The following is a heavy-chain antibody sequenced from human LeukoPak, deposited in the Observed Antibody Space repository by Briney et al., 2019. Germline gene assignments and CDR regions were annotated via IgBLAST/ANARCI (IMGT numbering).Heavy chain of an antibody. Sequence: SETLSLTCTVSGGSISSYYWSWTRQPPGKGLEWIGYIYYSGSTNYNPSLKSRVTISVDTSKNQFSLKLSSVTAADTAVYYCARVETIFGVVSDAFDIWGQGTMVTVSS. CDR1: GGSISSYY. D-gene: IGHD3-3*01. J-gene: IGHJ3*02. V-gene: IGHV4-59*01. CDR2: IYYSGST. CDR3: ARVETIFGVVSDAFDI.